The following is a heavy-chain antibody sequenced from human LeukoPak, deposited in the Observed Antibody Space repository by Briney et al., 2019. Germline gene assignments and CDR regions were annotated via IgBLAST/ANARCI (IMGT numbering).Heavy chain of an antibody. CDR1: GFTFSSYG. V-gene: IGHV3-30*18. J-gene: IGHJ3*02. Sequence: GGSLRLSCAASGFTFSSYGMHWVRQAPGKGLEWVAVISYDGSNKYYADSVKGRFTISRDNSKNTLSLQMNSLRAEDTAVYYCAKEGSRITMIIYALDTWGQGTMVTVSS. CDR2: ISYDGSNK. D-gene: IGHD3-22*01. CDR3: AKEGSRITMIIYALDT.